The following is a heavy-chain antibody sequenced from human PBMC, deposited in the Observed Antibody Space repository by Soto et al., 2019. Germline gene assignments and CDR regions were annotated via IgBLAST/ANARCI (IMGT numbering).Heavy chain of an antibody. D-gene: IGHD4-17*01. CDR3: ARGQRALITYGPFDP. CDR1: GFTLSNYA. J-gene: IGHJ5*02. V-gene: IGHV3-23*01. Sequence: GGSLRLSCAASGFTLSNYAMSWVRQAPGKGLEWVSTFSGTGGYTYYTDSVKGRFTISRDESKNTLFLHMNSLRAADTAVYYCARGQRALITYGPFDPWGQGTLVTV. CDR2: FSGTGGYT.